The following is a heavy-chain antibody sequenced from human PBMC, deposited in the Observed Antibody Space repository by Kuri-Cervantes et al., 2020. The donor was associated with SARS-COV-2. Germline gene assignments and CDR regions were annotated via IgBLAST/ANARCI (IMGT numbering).Heavy chain of an antibody. V-gene: IGHV4-38-2*01. J-gene: IGHJ5*02. CDR1: GYSISSGYY. Sequence: ESLKISCAVSGYSISSGYYWGWIRQPPGKGLEWIGYIYYSGSTYYNPSLKSRVTISVDTSKNQFSLKLSSVTAADTAVYYCARGSSILAYDWFDPWGQGTLVTVSS. CDR2: IYYSGST. D-gene: IGHD3-10*01. CDR3: ARGSSILAYDWFDP.